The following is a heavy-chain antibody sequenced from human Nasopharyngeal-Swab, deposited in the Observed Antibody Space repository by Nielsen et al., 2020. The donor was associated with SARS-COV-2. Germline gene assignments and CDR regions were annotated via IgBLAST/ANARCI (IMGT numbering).Heavy chain of an antibody. J-gene: IGHJ4*02. CDR3: AKTFLIAPRAYDY. CDR2: VATSDDT. Sequence: GEALKISCGASGFNLASFVMTWVRPAPGKGVEWVSTVATSDDTYYTDSVKGRFAISRDNSKNKVYLQMDSLRPDDTALYYCAKTFLIAPRAYDYWGQATLVTVSS. CDR1: GFNLASFV. V-gene: IGHV3-23*01. D-gene: IGHD2/OR15-2a*01.